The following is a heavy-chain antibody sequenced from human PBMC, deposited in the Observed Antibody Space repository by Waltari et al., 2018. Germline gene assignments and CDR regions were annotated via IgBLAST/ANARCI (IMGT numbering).Heavy chain of an antibody. Sequence: QVQLVQSGAEVKEPGASVKVSCKASGYTFTDYYMHWVRQAPGQGLEWMGGINPNSGGTNDTQKFQGRVTMTRDTSINTAYMELSRLTSDDTAVYYCARGGYYDTSAYSAYWGQGTLVTVSS. CDR2: INPNSGGT. CDR3: ARGGYYDTSAYSAY. D-gene: IGHD3-22*01. V-gene: IGHV1-2*02. J-gene: IGHJ4*02. CDR1: GYTFTDYY.